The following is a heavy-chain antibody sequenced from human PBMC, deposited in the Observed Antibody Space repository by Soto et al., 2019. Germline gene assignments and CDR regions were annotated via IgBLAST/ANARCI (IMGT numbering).Heavy chain of an antibody. CDR1: GFTFSSYG. CDR3: ARGGYDILTGYQDAFDI. Sequence: GSLRLSCTASGFTFSSYGMHWVRQAAGKGLEWVAVIWYDGSNKYYADSVKGRFTISRDNSKNTLYLQMKSLRAEDTAVYYCARGGYDILTGYQDAFDIWGQGTTVTV. V-gene: IGHV3-33*01. CDR2: IWYDGSNK. D-gene: IGHD3-9*01. J-gene: IGHJ3*02.